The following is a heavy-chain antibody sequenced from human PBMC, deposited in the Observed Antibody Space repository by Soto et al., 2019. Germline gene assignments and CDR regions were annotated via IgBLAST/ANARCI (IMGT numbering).Heavy chain of an antibody. Sequence: SETLSLTCAVYGGSFSGYYWSWIRQPPGEGLEWIGEINHSGSTNYNPSLKSRVTISVDTSKNQFSLKLSSVTAADTAVYYCERRSARPRFDYWGQGTRVTVSS. CDR2: INHSGST. J-gene: IGHJ4*02. D-gene: IGHD6-6*01. V-gene: IGHV4-34*01. CDR1: GGSFSGYY. CDR3: ERRSARPRFDY.